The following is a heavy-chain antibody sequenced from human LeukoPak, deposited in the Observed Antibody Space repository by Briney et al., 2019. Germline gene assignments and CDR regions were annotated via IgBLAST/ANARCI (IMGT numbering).Heavy chain of an antibody. J-gene: IGHJ6*02. V-gene: IGHV3-21*01. D-gene: IGHD1-26*01. Sequence: GGSLRLPCAASGFTFGSYSMNWVRQSPGKGLEWVSSIGSVSSYIYYVDSVKGRFTISRDNAKNSLYLLMNSLRAEDTAVYYCVRSSTAGATTTYSYYGMDVWGQGTTVTVSS. CDR2: IGSVSSYI. CDR1: GFTFGSYS. CDR3: VRSSTAGATTTYSYYGMDV.